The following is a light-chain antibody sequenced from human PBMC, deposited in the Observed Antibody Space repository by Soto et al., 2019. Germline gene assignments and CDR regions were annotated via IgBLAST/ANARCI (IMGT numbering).Light chain of an antibody. CDR1: HSINNY. V-gene: IGKV1-39*01. CDR3: QQSYSTLGT. Sequence: IQMTQSPASLSASVGDRVIITCRSDHSINNYLNWYQQRPGKVPKILIYAASTLQSGVPSRFNGSGSGRVFTLTINSLQPEDFATYYCQQSYSTLGTFGRGTRVE. CDR2: AAS. J-gene: IGKJ2*01.